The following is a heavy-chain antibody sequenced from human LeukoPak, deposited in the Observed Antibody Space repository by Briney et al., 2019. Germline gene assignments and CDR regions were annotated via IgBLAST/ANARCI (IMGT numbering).Heavy chain of an antibody. CDR2: IRYDGSNK. CDR3: AKDGGDYGGTGVDY. D-gene: IGHD4-23*01. V-gene: IGHV3-30*02. Sequence: GGSLRPSCAASGFTFSSYGMHWVRQAPGKGLEWVAFIRYDGSNKYYADSVKGRFTISRDNSKNTLYLQMNSLRAEDTAVYYCAKDGGDYGGTGVDYWGQGTLVTVSS. CDR1: GFTFSSYG. J-gene: IGHJ4*02.